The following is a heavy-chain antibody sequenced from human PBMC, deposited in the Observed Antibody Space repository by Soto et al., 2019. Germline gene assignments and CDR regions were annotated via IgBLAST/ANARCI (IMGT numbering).Heavy chain of an antibody. CDR2: ISGSGAAT. J-gene: IGHJ6*03. CDR1: GFTFSSYA. D-gene: IGHD3-9*01. V-gene: IGHV3-23*01. CDR3: AKWGSVCCCSADNRYFQSS. Sequence: GGSLRLSCAASGFTFSSYAMNWVRQAPGKGLEWVSTISGSGAATYYADSVKGRFTISRDNSNNTLYLQMNSLRAEDTAVYYCAKWGSVCCCSADNRYFQSSRGRGTS.